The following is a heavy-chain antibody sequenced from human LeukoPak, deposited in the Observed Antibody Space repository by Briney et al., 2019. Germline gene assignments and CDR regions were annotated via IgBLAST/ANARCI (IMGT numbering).Heavy chain of an antibody. Sequence: PSETLSLTCSVSGGSITSYYWSWVRQPPGRGLEWIGYISYSGSTNYNPSLKSRVSISADTSKNQFSLKLSSVTAADTAVYYCARDVRFLGYYYMDVWGKGTKVTVSS. CDR1: GGSITSYY. V-gene: IGHV4-59*01. J-gene: IGHJ6*03. CDR3: ARDVRFLGYYYMDV. D-gene: IGHD3-3*01. CDR2: ISYSGST.